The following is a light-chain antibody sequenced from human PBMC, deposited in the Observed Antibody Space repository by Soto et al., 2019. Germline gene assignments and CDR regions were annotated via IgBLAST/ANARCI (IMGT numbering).Light chain of an antibody. V-gene: IGKV3-20*01. J-gene: IGKJ3*01. CDR2: GAS. CDR3: QQYGSSSFT. CDR1: QSVSGSY. Sequence: EIVLTQSPGTLSLSPGERATLSCRAGQSVSGSYLAWYQQKPGQAPRLLIYGASSRATGIPDRFSGSGSGTDFTLTISRLEPEDFAVYYCQQYGSSSFTFGPGTKVDIK.